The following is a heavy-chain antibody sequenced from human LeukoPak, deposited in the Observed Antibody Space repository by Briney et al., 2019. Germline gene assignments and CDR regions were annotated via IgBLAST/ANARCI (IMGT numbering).Heavy chain of an antibody. Sequence: SETLSLTCTVSGGSISSGDYYWSWIRQPPGKGLEWIGYINYSGRTYYNPSLKSRLAISLDTSKNQFSLNLTSVTAADTAVYYCARDVRRRGASNYFDCWGQGTLVTVSS. CDR2: INYSGRT. V-gene: IGHV4-30-4*01. J-gene: IGHJ4*02. D-gene: IGHD2-2*01. CDR3: ARDVRRRGASNYFDC. CDR1: GGSISSGDYY.